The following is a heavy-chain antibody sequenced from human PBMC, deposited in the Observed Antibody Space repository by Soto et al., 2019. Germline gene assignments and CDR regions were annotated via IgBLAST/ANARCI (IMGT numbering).Heavy chain of an antibody. J-gene: IGHJ6*02. V-gene: IGHV4-59*01. CDR3: ARDLWGYCGTDCYPLDV. Sequence: PSETRPLTCTVSGGSISGYYWSWIRQPPGKGLEWIGYMYNTGSTVYNPSFKSRVTISVDTSKNQFSLKLNSVTAADTAVYYCARDLWGYCGTDCYPLDVWGQGTTVT. CDR1: GGSISGYY. D-gene: IGHD2-21*02. CDR2: MYNTGST.